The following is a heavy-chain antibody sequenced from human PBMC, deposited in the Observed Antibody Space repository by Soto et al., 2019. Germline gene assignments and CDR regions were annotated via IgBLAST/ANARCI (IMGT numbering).Heavy chain of an antibody. CDR3: ITAPLR. CDR2: IRSQGDGGTA. J-gene: IGHJ4*02. CDR1: GFTFSDAW. Sequence: QLVESGGGLVKPGMSLRLTCAASGFTFSDAWMTWVRQAPGKGLERVGLIRSQGDGGTADYAPPVRGRFTISRDDAQNMVYLHKDYLQAEDTAVYYCITAPLRWGRGTLVTVSS. V-gene: IGHV3-15*01.